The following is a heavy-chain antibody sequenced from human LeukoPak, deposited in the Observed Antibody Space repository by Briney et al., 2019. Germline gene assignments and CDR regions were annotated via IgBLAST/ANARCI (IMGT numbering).Heavy chain of an antibody. D-gene: IGHD3-16*02. J-gene: IGHJ4*02. CDR3: ARGVLYDYIWGSYRQGLDY. CDR2: ISSSSSYI. Sequence: TGGSLRLSCAASGFTFSSYSMNWVRQAPGKGLEWVSSISSSSSYIYYADSVKGRFTISRDNAKNSLYLQMNSLRAEDTAVYYCARGVLYDYIWGSYRQGLDYWGQGTLVTVSS. V-gene: IGHV3-21*01. CDR1: GFTFSSYS.